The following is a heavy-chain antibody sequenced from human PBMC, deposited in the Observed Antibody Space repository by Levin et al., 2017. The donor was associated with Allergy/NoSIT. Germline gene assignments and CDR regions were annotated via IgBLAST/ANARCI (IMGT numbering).Heavy chain of an antibody. CDR3: ARPDYYDSSGWYYGMDV. V-gene: IGHV1-69*13. CDR1: GGTFSSYA. Sequence: SVKVSCKASGGTFSSYAISWVRQAPGQGLEWMGGIIPIFGTANYAQKFQGRVTITADESTSTAYMELSSLRSEDTAVYYCARPDYYDSSGWYYGMDVWGQGTTVTVSS. J-gene: IGHJ6*02. D-gene: IGHD3-22*01. CDR2: IIPIFGTA.